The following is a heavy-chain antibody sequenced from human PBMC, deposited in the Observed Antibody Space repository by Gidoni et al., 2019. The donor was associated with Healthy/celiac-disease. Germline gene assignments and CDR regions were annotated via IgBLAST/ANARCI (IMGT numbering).Heavy chain of an antibody. V-gene: IGHV1-46*01. J-gene: IGHJ2*01. D-gene: IGHD2-15*01. CDR1: GYNFTSSY. Sequence: QVQLVPSGAEVKKPGASVQVSCKAFGYNFTSSYMHWLRQSPGQGLEWMGIINPSGGSTSYAQKAQGRVTMTRDTSTSTVYMELSSLRSEDTAVYYCARDLSSIYCSGGSCYYQPNWYFDLWGRGTLVTVSS. CDR2: INPSGGST. CDR3: ARDLSSIYCSGGSCYYQPNWYFDL.